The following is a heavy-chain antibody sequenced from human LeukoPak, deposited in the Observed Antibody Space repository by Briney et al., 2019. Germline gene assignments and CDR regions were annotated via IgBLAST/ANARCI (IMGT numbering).Heavy chain of an antibody. CDR2: IYYRGNS. D-gene: IGHD3-10*01. J-gene: IGHJ4*02. V-gene: IGHV4-39*07. Sequence: TPSETLSLTCTVSGGSISSSTHYWGWIRQPPGKGLEWIGSIYYRGNSYYNPSLKRRVTISVDTSKNQFSLKLSSVTAADTAVYYCARESSAGSSPIDYWGQGTLVTVSS. CDR3: ARESSAGSSPIDY. CDR1: GGSISSSTHY.